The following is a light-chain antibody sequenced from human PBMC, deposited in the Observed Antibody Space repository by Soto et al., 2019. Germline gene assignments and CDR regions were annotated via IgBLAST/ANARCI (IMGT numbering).Light chain of an antibody. CDR3: QQYGTSRA. CDR1: QSVSNNY. Sequence: EIVLTQSPGTLSLSPGEKATLSCRASQSVSNNYLAWYQQKPGQAPRLLIYGASSRATGIPDRFSGSGSGTDFTLTISRLEPEDFAVYYRQQYGTSRAFGQGTKV. J-gene: IGKJ1*01. V-gene: IGKV3-20*01. CDR2: GAS.